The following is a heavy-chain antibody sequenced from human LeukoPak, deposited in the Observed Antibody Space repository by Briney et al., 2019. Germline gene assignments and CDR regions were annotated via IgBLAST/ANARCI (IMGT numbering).Heavy chain of an antibody. Sequence: SETLSLTCTVSGYSISSGYYWGWIRQPPEKGLEWIGSIYHSGSTYYNPSLKSRVTISVDTSKNQFSLKLSSVTAADTAVYYCARVAYFSSSWYHDYWGQGTLVTVSS. CDR2: IYHSGST. CDR3: ARVAYFSSSWYHDY. D-gene: IGHD6-13*01. CDR1: GYSISSGYY. J-gene: IGHJ4*02. V-gene: IGHV4-38-2*02.